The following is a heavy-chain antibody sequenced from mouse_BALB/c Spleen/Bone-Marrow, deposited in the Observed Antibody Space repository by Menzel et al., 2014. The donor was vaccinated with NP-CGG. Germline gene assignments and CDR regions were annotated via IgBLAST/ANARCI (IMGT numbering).Heavy chain of an antibody. J-gene: IGHJ2*01. V-gene: IGHV1-80*01. CDR3: ARGGISIDY. CDR2: IYPGDDDT. CDR1: GYAFSIYW. Sequence: VQLQQSGAELVRPGSSVKISCKASGYAFSIYWMNWVKRRPGQGLEWIGQIYPGDDDTDYNGKFKGKATLTADRSSSTACMQLNSLTSEDSAVYFCARGGISIDYWGQGTTLTVSS.